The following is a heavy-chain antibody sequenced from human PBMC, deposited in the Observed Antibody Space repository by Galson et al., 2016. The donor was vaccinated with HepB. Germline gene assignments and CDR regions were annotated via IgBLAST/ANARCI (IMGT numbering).Heavy chain of an antibody. V-gene: IGHV2-70*04. Sequence: PALVKPTQTLTLSCHFSGFSLSAAGMRVSWIRQSPGKALEWLARIDWDNDKFYKTSLKTRLTISKEDFKRLVVLTLTNVGPVDTATYYCARQYWGGPSDYWGQGILVTVSS. D-gene: IGHD2/OR15-2a*01. CDR3: ARQYWGGPSDY. CDR2: IDWDNDK. CDR1: GFSLSAAGMR. J-gene: IGHJ4*02.